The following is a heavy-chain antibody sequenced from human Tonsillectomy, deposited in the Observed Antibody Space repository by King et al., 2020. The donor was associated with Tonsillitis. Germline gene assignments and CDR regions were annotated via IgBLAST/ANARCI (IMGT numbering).Heavy chain of an antibody. J-gene: IGHJ4*02. V-gene: IGHV1-2*02. CDR1: GYTFTDYY. Sequence: VQLVESGAEVKKPGASVKVSCSASGYTFTDYYLHWVRQAPGQGLEWMGWINPNSGGTNYAQKFQGRVTMTRDTSISTVYMELSRLRFDDTAMFYCAKGAPYFDSWGQGTLVTVSS. CDR3: AKGAPYFDS. CDR2: INPNSGGT.